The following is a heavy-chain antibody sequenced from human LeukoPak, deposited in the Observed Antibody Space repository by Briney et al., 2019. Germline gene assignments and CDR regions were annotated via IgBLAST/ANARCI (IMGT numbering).Heavy chain of an antibody. V-gene: IGHV3-21*01. CDR2: ITRGSDYI. CDR1: GFTSSTYS. Sequence: PGGSLRLSCAATGFTSSTYSMNWVRQAPGKGLEWVSSITRGSDYIYYADSVKGRFTISRDNAKNALYLQMNTLRAEDTAVYYCARVGGDGLVLRSNWFDPWGQGTLVTVSS. CDR3: ARVGGDGLVLRSNWFDP. D-gene: IGHD2-21*02. J-gene: IGHJ5*02.